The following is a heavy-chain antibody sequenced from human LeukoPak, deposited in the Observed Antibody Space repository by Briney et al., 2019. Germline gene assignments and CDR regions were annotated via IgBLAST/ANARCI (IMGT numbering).Heavy chain of an antibody. J-gene: IGHJ3*02. Sequence: GGSLRLSSAASGFTVTSKHMNWVRQAPGKGLEWVSIVFGGGSTYYADSVKGRFTISRDISENTLYLQMNSLRAEDTAVYYCARDYAFDIWGQGTMVTVSS. V-gene: IGHV3-53*01. CDR1: GFTVTSKH. CDR3: ARDYAFDI. CDR2: VFGGGST.